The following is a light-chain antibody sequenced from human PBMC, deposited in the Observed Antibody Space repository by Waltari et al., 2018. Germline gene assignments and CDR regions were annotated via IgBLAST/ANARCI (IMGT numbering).Light chain of an antibody. CDR3: QSFDSNVRGGVV. V-gene: IGLV1-40*01. J-gene: IGLJ3*02. CDR1: SSNIGAGHD. CDR2: GNS. Sequence: QSILTQPTSVSGAPGQRVTISCTGSSSNIGAGHDVHWYQAFPGTAPKLLIYGNSNRPSGVPDRCSGSKSGSSASRAINGLQAEDEADYYCQSFDSNVRGGVVFGGGTKVTVL.